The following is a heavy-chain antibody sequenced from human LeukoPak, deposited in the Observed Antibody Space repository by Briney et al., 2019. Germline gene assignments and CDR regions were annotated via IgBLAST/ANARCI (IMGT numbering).Heavy chain of an antibody. CDR1: GYTFNTYGTTYA. CDR2: IIPIFGTA. D-gene: IGHD3-9*01. J-gene: IGHJ6*03. CDR3: ARGGDILTGYPIAHPLYYMDV. V-gene: IGHV1-69*05. Sequence: SVRVSCKASGYTFNTYGTTYAISWVRQAPGQGLEWMGGIIPIFGTANYAQKFQGRVTITTDESTSTAYMELSSLRSEDTAVYYCARGGDILTGYPIAHPLYYMDVWGKGTTVTVSS.